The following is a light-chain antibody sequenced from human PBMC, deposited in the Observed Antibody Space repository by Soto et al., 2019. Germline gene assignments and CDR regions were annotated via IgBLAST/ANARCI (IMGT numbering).Light chain of an antibody. CDR2: SNN. V-gene: IGLV1-44*01. CDR3: AAWDDSLNGPV. CDR1: SSNIGSNT. J-gene: IGLJ3*02. Sequence: QSVLTQPPSASGTPGQRVTISRSGSSSNIGSNTVNWYQQLPGTAPKLLIYSNNQRPSGVPDRFSGSKSGTSASLAISGLQSEDEADYYCAAWDDSLNGPVFGGGTKLTVL.